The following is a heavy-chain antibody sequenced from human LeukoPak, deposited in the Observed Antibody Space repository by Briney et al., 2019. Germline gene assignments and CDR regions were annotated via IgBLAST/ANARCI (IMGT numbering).Heavy chain of an antibody. CDR3: AREAVTGTVVPYWWDY. J-gene: IGHJ4*02. CDR1: GGSISGGDYF. D-gene: IGHD2-8*02. Sequence: PSETLSLTCTVSGGSISGGDYFWSWVRQPAGKGLEWIGRIYISGSTNYNPSFESRVTVSLDTSKNQFSLNLRSVTAADTAVYYCAREAVTGTVVPYWWDYWGQGTLVIVSS. V-gene: IGHV4-61*02. CDR2: IYISGST.